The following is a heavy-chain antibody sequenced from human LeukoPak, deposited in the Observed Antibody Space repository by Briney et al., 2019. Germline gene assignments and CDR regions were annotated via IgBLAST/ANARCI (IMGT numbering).Heavy chain of an antibody. CDR3: ARGFKRYGSGSYYFDY. CDR1: GYTFTSYD. J-gene: IGHJ4*02. D-gene: IGHD3-10*01. V-gene: IGHV1-8*01. Sequence: ASVKVSCKASGYTFTSYDINWVRQATGQGLEWMGWMNPNSGNTGYAQKFQGRVTMTRNTSISTAYMELSSLRSEDTAVYYCARGFKRYGSGSYYFDYWGQGTLVTVSS. CDR2: MNPNSGNT.